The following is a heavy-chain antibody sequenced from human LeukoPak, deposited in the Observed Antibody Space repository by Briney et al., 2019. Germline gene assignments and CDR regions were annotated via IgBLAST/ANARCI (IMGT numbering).Heavy chain of an antibody. V-gene: IGHV4-39*07. CDR1: GGSISTSNYY. J-gene: IGHJ3*02. CDR2: IFYSGST. CDR3: ARSSYYYGADAFDI. D-gene: IGHD3-10*01. Sequence: PSETLSLTCTVSGGSISTSNYYWGWIRQPPGKGLEWIGNIFYSGSTYYSPSLRSRVTISLDTSRNQFSLKLNSVTAADTAVYYCARSSYYYGADAFDIWGQGTMVTVSS.